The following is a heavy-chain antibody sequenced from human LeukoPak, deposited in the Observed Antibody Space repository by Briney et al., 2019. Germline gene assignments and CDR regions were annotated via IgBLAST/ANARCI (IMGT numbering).Heavy chain of an antibody. CDR1: GGSISSYW. V-gene: IGHV4-4*07. CDR3: ARAGYTISSYRFDY. Sequence: SETLSLNCSVSGGSISSYWWSWVRQPAGKGLEFIGRIYTTGRTNYNPSLKSRVSMSVDTSKNKFSLELRSVTAADTAVYFCARAGYTISSYRFDYWGQGALVTVSS. D-gene: IGHD3-16*02. J-gene: IGHJ4*02. CDR2: IYTTGRT.